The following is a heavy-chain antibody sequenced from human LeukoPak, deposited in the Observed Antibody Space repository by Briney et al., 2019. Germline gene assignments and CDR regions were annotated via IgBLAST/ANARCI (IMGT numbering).Heavy chain of an antibody. D-gene: IGHD3-3*02. Sequence: GGSPRLSCAASGFTFSNYAMHWVRQAPGKGLEWVAFIGPDGINKYYADSVKGRFTISRDNSKNTLFMQMNSLRPEDSAVFYCAKGLFISNWLDYWGQGTLVTVSS. V-gene: IGHV3-30*02. J-gene: IGHJ4*02. CDR3: AKGLFISNWLDY. CDR1: GFTFSNYA. CDR2: IGPDGINK.